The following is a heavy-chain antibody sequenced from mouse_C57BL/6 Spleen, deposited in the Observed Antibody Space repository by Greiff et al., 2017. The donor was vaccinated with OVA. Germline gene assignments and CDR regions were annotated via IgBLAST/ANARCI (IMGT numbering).Heavy chain of an antibody. D-gene: IGHD2-2*01. CDR3: ARSTMVTTRSYYAMDY. V-gene: IGHV1-53*01. Sequence: QVQLQQPGTELVKPGASVKLSCKASGYTFTSYWMHWVKQRPGQGLEWIGNINPSNGGTNYNEKFKSKATLTVDKSSSTAYMQLSSLTSEDSAVYYCARSTMVTTRSYYAMDYWGQGTSVTVSS. CDR1: GYTFTSYW. J-gene: IGHJ4*01. CDR2: INPSNGGT.